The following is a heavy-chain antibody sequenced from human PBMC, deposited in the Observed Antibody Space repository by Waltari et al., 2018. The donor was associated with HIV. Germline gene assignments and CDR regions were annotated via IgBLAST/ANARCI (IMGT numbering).Heavy chain of an antibody. CDR1: GYFFSSYY. J-gene: IGHJ6*02. V-gene: IGHV1-46*01. CDR2: LNPSGGAT. CDR3: AKDRQQYSYFGMDV. Sequence: GASVKVSCKTSGYFFSSYYIHWVRQAPGQGLDWMGVLNPSGGATNYAQKFQGRVTMTTDTSTSTVYMELTNLRSEDTAVYYCAKDRQQYSYFGMDVWGQGTTVTVSS. D-gene: IGHD1-1*01.